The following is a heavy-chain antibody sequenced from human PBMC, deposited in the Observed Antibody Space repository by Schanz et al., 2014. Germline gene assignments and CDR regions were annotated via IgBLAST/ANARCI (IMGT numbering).Heavy chain of an antibody. CDR3: ARESGGQNDLDTEPHKYTYMDV. V-gene: IGHV3-7*01. D-gene: IGHD1-1*01. CDR2: IGDDGADK. Sequence: EVQLVESGGGVVQPGGSLRLSCATSGFTFITYTMNWVRQTPGKGLEWVANIGDDGADKYYLDSVRGRFTISRDNTKNYLHLEMNSLRAEDTAVYLCARESGGQNDLDTEPHKYTYMDVWGKGTTVTVSS. J-gene: IGHJ6*03. CDR1: GFTFITYT.